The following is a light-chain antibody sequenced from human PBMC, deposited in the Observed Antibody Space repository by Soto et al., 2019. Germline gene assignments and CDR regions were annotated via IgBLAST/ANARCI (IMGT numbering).Light chain of an antibody. V-gene: IGKV3D-7*01. CDR2: DAS. CDR3: HQYHNFPRT. J-gene: IGKJ1*01. Sequence: EIVSTQSPCTLSLSPGERATLSCRASQSVSSSYLAWYQQKPGQAPRPLIYDASTRATGIPARFSGSGSGTEFTLTVSSLQPDDFATYYCHQYHNFPRTFGQGTKVDIK. CDR1: QSVSSSY.